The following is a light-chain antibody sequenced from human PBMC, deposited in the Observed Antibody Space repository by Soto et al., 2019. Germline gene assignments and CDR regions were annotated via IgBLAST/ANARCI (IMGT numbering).Light chain of an antibody. J-gene: IGKJ1*01. CDR2: GAS. CDR3: QQYSNWPPCT. CDR1: QSVSTN. Sequence: IVMTQSTATLSASPGQRATLSCRASQSVSTNLAWYQQKPGQAPRLLIYGASTRATGIPARFSGSGSGTEFPLTISGLQADDFAVYYCQQYSNWPPCTFGQGTRVDFK. V-gene: IGKV3D-15*01.